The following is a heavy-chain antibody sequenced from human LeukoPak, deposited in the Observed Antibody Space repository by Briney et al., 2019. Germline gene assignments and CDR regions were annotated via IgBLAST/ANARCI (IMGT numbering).Heavy chain of an antibody. Sequence: GGSLRLSCATSGFTFGSFGMHWVRQAPGKGLEWVTFIRYHGNNKYYADSVRGRFTISRYNSRNTLYLQMNSLRTEDTAVYYCAKDIATMRCLQPDPSSDYWGQGTLVTVSS. D-gene: IGHD1-14*01. CDR3: AKDIATMRCLQPDPSSDY. CDR2: IRYHGNNK. J-gene: IGHJ4*02. V-gene: IGHV3-30*02. CDR1: GFTFGSFG.